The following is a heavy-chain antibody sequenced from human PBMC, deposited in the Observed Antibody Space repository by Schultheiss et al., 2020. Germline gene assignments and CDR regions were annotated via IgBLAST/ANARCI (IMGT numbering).Heavy chain of an antibody. CDR1: GFSLSNARMG. Sequence: SGPTLVKPTETLTLTCTVSGFSLSNARMGVSWIRQPPGKALEWLALIYWDDDKRYSPSLKSRLTITKDTSKNQVVLTMTNMDPVDTATYYCARTPNRNYYGSGSYIDWGQGTLVTVSS. V-gene: IGHV2-5*02. CDR2: IYWDDDK. D-gene: IGHD3-10*01. J-gene: IGHJ4*02. CDR3: ARTPNRNYYGSGSYID.